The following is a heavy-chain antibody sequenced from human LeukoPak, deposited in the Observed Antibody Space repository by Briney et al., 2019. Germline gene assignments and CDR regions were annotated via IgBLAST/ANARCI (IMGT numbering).Heavy chain of an antibody. CDR1: GYTFTGYY. CDR3: ARGAAWYRVHDAFDI. Sequence: GASVKVSCKASGYTFTGYYMHWVRQAPGQGLEWMGWINPNSGGTNYAQKFQGRVTMTRDTSISTAYMELSRLRSDDTAVYYCARGAAWYRVHDAFDIWGQGTMVTVSS. J-gene: IGHJ3*02. D-gene: IGHD2-15*01. V-gene: IGHV1-2*02. CDR2: INPNSGGT.